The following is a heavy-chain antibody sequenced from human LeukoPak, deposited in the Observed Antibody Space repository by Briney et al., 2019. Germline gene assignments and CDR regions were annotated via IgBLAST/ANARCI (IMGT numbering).Heavy chain of an antibody. CDR1: GASIGSYY. CDR3: ARELTNRITVAGRYYFDL. V-gene: IGHV4-59*01. D-gene: IGHD6-19*01. J-gene: IGHJ2*01. CDR2: IFYSGST. Sequence: PSETLSLTCTVSGASIGSYYWSWIRQPPGKGLEWIGYIFYSGSTSYNPSLKSRVTISVETSKNQFSLKLTSVTAADTAVYYCARELTNRITVAGRYYFDLWGRGTPVTVSS.